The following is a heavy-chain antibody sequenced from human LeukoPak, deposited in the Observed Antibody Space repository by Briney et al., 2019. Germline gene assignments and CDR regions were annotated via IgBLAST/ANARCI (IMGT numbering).Heavy chain of an antibody. J-gene: IGHJ3*02. V-gene: IGHV3-7*03. CDR3: ARVPYSSGWHNAFDI. CDR1: GFTFSSYW. D-gene: IGHD6-19*01. Sequence: GGSLRLSCAASGFTFSSYWMSWVRQAPGKGLEWVANIKQDGSEKYYVDSVKGRFTISRDNAKNSLYLQMNSLRAEDTALYYCARVPYSSGWHNAFDIWGQGTMVTVSS. CDR2: IKQDGSEK.